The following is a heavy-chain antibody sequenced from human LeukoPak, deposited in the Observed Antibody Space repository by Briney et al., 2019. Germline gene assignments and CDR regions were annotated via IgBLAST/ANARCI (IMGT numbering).Heavy chain of an antibody. D-gene: IGHD2-21*02. J-gene: IGHJ5*02. CDR2: IYYSGST. V-gene: IGHV4-31*03. Sequence: SQTPSLTCTVSGGSISSGGYYWSWIRQHPGKGLEWIGYIYYSGSTYYNPSLKSRVTISVDTSKNQFSLKLSSVTAADSAVYYCARTYMTSARFDPWGQGTLVTVSS. CDR3: ARTYMTSARFDP. CDR1: GGSISSGGYY.